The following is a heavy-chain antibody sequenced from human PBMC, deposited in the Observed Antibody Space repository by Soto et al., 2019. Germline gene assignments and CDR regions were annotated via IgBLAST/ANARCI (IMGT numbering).Heavy chain of an antibody. CDR2: FYSSGSI. V-gene: IGHV4-31*03. CDR1: GYSITAGGYY. CDR3: ARMYSSGSGWFHP. Sequence: SETLSLTCFVSGYSITAGGYYWSWIRHHPGKGLGWIGSFYSSGSIIYNPPLRSRVSISGDTSSNQFSMSLTSVTAADTARYYCARMYSSGSGWFHPWGQGTLVTVSS. D-gene: IGHD6-19*01. J-gene: IGHJ5*02.